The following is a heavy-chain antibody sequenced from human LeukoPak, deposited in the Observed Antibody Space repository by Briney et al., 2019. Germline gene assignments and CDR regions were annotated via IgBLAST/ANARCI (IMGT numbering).Heavy chain of an antibody. CDR3: ARGIVVSHFYYYYYMDV. D-gene: IGHD3-22*01. CDR2: IRYDGSNK. V-gene: IGHV3-30*02. J-gene: IGHJ6*03. CDR1: GFTFSSYG. Sequence: GGSLRLSCAASGFTFSSYGMHWVRQAPGKGLEWVAFIRYDGSNKYYADSVKGRFTISRDNSKNTLYLQMNSLRAEDTAVYYCARGIVVSHFYYYYYMDVWGKGTTVTISS.